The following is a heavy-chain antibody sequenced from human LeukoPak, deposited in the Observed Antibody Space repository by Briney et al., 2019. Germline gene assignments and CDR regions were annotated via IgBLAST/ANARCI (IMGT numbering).Heavy chain of an antibody. CDR2: IKQDGSEK. CDR1: GFTFSSYW. Sequence: GGSLRLSCAASGFTFSSYWMSWVRQAPGKGLEWVANIKQDGSEKYYVDSVKGRFTISRDNAKNSLYLQMNSLRAEDTAVYYCARTEGSGYSYGYFYYYYMDVWGKGTTVTVSS. D-gene: IGHD5-18*01. V-gene: IGHV3-7*01. J-gene: IGHJ6*03. CDR3: ARTEGSGYSYGYFYYYYMDV.